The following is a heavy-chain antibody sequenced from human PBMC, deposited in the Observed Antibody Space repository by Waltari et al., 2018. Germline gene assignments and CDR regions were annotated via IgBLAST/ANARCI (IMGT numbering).Heavy chain of an antibody. CDR2: IIPIFGTA. Sequence: SSVKVSCKASGGTFSSYAISWVRQAPGQGLEWMGGIIPIFGTANYAQKFQGRVTITTDESTSTAYMELSSLRSEDTAVYYCARRRNCSGGSCYSNYYYYGMDVWGQGTTVTVSS. CDR1: GGTFSSYA. D-gene: IGHD2-15*01. J-gene: IGHJ6*02. CDR3: ARRRNCSGGSCYSNYYYYGMDV. V-gene: IGHV1-69*05.